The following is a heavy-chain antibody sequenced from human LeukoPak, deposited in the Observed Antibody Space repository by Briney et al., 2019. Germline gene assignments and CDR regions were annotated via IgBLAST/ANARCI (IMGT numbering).Heavy chain of an antibody. V-gene: IGHV1-18*01. CDR3: ARTPPTDYYDSSGEFDY. D-gene: IGHD3-22*01. J-gene: IGHJ4*02. CDR2: ISAYNGNT. Sequence: ASVKVSCKASGYTFTSYGISWVRQAPGQGLEWMGWISAYNGNTNYAQKLQGRVTMTTDTSTSTAYMELRSLRSDDTAVYYCARTPPTDYYDSSGEFDYWGQGTLVTVSS. CDR1: GYTFTSYG.